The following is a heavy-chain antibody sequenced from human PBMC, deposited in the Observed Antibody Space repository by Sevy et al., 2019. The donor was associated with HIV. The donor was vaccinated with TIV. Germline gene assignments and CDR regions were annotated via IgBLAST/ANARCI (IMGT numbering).Heavy chain of an antibody. Sequence: GESLKISCAASGFTFSSYSMNWVRQAPGKGLEWVSSISSSSSYINYADSVKGRFTISRDNAKNSLYLQMNSVRAEDTDVFYCAREGGYCSSTSCYWNYYYGMDVWGQGTTVTVSS. V-gene: IGHV3-21*01. CDR2: ISSSSSYI. CDR1: GFTFSSYS. D-gene: IGHD2-2*03. CDR3: AREGGYCSSTSCYWNYYYGMDV. J-gene: IGHJ6*02.